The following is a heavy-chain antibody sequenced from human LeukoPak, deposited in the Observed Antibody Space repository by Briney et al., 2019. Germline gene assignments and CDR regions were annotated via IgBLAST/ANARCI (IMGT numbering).Heavy chain of an antibody. Sequence: GGSLRLSCAASGFTFSSYSMNWVRQAPGKGLEWVSSISSSSSYIYYADSVKGRFTISRDNAKNSLYLQMNSLRAEDTAVYYCARDSADYDSSGHYYYYYYMDVWGKGTTVTVSS. CDR3: ARDSADYDSSGHYYYYYYMDV. D-gene: IGHD3-22*01. J-gene: IGHJ6*03. CDR2: ISSSSSYI. CDR1: GFTFSSYS. V-gene: IGHV3-21*01.